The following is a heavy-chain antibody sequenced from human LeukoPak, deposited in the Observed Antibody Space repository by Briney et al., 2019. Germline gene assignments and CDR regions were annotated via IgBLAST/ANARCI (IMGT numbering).Heavy chain of an antibody. CDR3: ARDRSGYDYYYYYYMDV. CDR1: GFSFSSYS. V-gene: IGHV3-48*04. Sequence: PGGSLRLSCAASGFSFSSYSMNWVRQAPGKGLEWVSYISSSGSTIYYADSVKGRFTISRDNAKNSLYLQMNSLRAEDTAVYYCARDRSGYDYYYYYYMDVWGKGTTVTVSS. CDR2: ISSSGSTI. J-gene: IGHJ6*03. D-gene: IGHD5-12*01.